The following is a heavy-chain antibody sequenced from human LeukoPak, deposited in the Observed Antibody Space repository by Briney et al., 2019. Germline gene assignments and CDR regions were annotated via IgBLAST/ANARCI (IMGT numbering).Heavy chain of an antibody. J-gene: IGHJ6*02. V-gene: IGHV3-15*07. CDR1: GFTFSNAW. CDR2: IRSKADGGTT. Sequence: GGSLRLSWAASGFTFSNAWMNWVRQAPGKGLEWVGHIRSKADGGTTDYAAPVKGRFTISRDDSKNTLYLQMNSLKTEDTALYYCTTDQFLRSTTYYGMDVWGQGTTVTVSS. CDR3: TTDQFLRSTTYYGMDV. D-gene: IGHD5-12*01.